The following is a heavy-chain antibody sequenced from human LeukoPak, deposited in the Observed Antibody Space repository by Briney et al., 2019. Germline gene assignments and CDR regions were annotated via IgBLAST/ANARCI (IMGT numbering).Heavy chain of an antibody. CDR3: ARDRGGYTYSHDY. CDR1: GGSISSNNW. V-gene: IGHV4-4*02. CDR2: IYHDGST. D-gene: IGHD5-18*01. J-gene: IGHJ4*02. Sequence: SETLSLTCAVSGGSISSNNWWIWVRQSPEKGLEWIGEIYHDGSTNYNPSPKSRVTISMDKSKNQLSLKLNFVTAADTAVYYCARDRGGYTYSHDYWGQGTLVTVSS.